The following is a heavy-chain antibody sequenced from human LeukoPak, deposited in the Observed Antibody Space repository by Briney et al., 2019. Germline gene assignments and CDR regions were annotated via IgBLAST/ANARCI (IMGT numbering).Heavy chain of an antibody. CDR3: ARDRNAQYYMDV. Sequence: ASVKVSCKSSGYNFISHYIHWVRQAPGQGLEWMGFIIPSQGSTNYAEKFQGRVTMTRDTSTNTVYMELRSLRSEDTAVYYCARDRNAQYYMDVWGKGTTVTISS. J-gene: IGHJ6*03. D-gene: IGHD2-2*01. V-gene: IGHV1-46*01. CDR1: GYNFISHY. CDR2: IIPSQGST.